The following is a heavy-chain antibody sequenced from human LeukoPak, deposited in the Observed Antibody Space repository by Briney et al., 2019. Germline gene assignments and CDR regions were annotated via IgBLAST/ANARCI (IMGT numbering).Heavy chain of an antibody. Sequence: PGGSLRLSCTAPGFTFSSYAMSWVRQAPGKGLEWVANIKQDGSEQNYLDSVKGRFTISRDNAKNSLYLEMNSLRVEDSAVYYCARGLRGYTGNDDYWGQGTLVTVSS. V-gene: IGHV3-7*01. CDR3: ARGLRGYTGNDDY. CDR1: GFTFSSYA. D-gene: IGHD1-1*01. CDR2: IKQDGSEQ. J-gene: IGHJ4*02.